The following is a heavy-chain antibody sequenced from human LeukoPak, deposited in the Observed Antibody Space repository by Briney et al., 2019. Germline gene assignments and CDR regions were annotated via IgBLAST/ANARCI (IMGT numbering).Heavy chain of an antibody. CDR3: ARVRGSYYDTSGPNFDY. Sequence: SETLSLTCTVSGGSISSYYWSWIRQPPGKGLEWIGCIYYSGSNNYNPSLKSRVTISVDTSKKQFSLKLSSVTAADTAVYYCARVRGSYYDTSGPNFDYWGQGTLVTVSS. J-gene: IGHJ4*02. CDR2: IYYSGSN. CDR1: GGSISSYY. V-gene: IGHV4-59*01. D-gene: IGHD3-22*01.